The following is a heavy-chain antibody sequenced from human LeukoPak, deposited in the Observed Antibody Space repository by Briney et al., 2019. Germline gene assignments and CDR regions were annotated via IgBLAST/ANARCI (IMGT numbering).Heavy chain of an antibody. Sequence: PGRSLRLSCAASGSTFSSYGMHWVRQAPGKGLEWVAVISYDGSNKYYADSVKGRFTISRDNSKNTLYLQMNSLRAEDTAVYYCTVGATGGDYWGQGTLVTVSS. J-gene: IGHJ4*02. CDR1: GSTFSSYG. CDR2: ISYDGSNK. V-gene: IGHV3-30*03. CDR3: TVGATGGDY. D-gene: IGHD1-26*01.